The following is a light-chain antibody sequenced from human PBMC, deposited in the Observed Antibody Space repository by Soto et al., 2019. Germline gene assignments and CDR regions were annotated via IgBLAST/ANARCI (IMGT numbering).Light chain of an antibody. J-gene: IGLJ1*01. Sequence: QSVLTQPASVSGSPGQSIAISCTGTSSDAGGYNYVSWYQQHPGKAPKLMIYDVTNRPSGVSTRFSGSKSGYTASLTISGLQAEDEADYYCSSYSTASTPSDVFGTGTKVTVL. CDR2: DVT. V-gene: IGLV2-14*01. CDR1: SSDAGGYNY. CDR3: SSYSTASTPSDV.